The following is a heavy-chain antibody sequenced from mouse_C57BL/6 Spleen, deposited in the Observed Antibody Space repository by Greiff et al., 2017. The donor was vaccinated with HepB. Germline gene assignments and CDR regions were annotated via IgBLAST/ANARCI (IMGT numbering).Heavy chain of an antibody. D-gene: IGHD2-4*01. CDR1: GYTFTDYE. Sequence: LVESGAELVRPGASVTLSCKASGYTFTDYEMHWVKQTPVHGLEWIGAIDPETGGTAYNQKFKGKAILTADKSSSTAYMELRSLTSEDSAVYYCTRSRDYGWFAYWGQGTLVTVSA. V-gene: IGHV1-15*01. J-gene: IGHJ3*01. CDR3: TRSRDYGWFAY. CDR2: IDPETGGT.